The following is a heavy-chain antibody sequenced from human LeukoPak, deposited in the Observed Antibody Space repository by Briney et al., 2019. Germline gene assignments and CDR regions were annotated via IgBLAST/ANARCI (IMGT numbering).Heavy chain of an antibody. CDR2: IYPDDSDT. J-gene: IGHJ6*03. CDR1: GYSFTSNW. Sequence: PGESLKISCKGYGYSFTSNWIGWVRQMPGKGLEWMGTIYPDDSDTRYSPSFQGQVTISADKSISTAYLQWSSLKASETATYSWSRLPVVPPRAYYYYMDVWGKGTTVTVS. D-gene: IGHD2-2*01. V-gene: IGHV5-51*01. CDR3: SRLPVVPPRAYYYYMDV.